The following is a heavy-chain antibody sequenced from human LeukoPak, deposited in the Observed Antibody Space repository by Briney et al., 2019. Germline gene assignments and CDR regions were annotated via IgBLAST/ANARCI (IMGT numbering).Heavy chain of an antibody. CDR2: INHSGST. J-gene: IGHJ4*02. V-gene: IGHV4-34*01. CDR3: ARAYNPMSHDY. D-gene: IGHD1-14*01. CDR1: GGSFSGYY. Sequence: ETLSLTCAVYGGSFSGYYWSWIRQPPGKGLEWIGEINHSGSTNYNPSLKSRVTISVDTSKNQFSLKLSSVTAADTAVYYCARAYNPMSHDYWGQGTLVTVSS.